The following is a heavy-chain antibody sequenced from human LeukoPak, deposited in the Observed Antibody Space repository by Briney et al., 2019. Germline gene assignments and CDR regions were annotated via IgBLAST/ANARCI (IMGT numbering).Heavy chain of an antibody. CDR2: ISSSGSTI. Sequence: GGSLRLSCAASGFTFSSYEMNWVRQAPGKGLEWVSYISSSGSTIYYADSVKGRFTISRDNAKNSLYLQMNSLRAEDTAVYYCARAETTSKYYYYYGIDVWGKGTTVTVSS. CDR3: ARAETTSKYYYYYGIDV. CDR1: GFTFSSYE. J-gene: IGHJ6*04. D-gene: IGHD4-17*01. V-gene: IGHV3-48*03.